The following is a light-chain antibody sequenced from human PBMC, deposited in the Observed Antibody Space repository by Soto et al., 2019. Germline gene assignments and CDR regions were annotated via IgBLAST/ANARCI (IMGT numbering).Light chain of an antibody. CDR2: WAS. CDR1: QSVLSSSNNKNF. Sequence: VMTQSPDSLAVSLGERATINCKSSQSVLSSSNNKNFLAWFQQKPGQPPKLLISWASTRESGVPDRFSGSGSGTDFTLTISSLQAEDVAVYYCQQYHSDPITFGQGTRLEIK. CDR3: QQYHSDPIT. V-gene: IGKV4-1*01. J-gene: IGKJ5*01.